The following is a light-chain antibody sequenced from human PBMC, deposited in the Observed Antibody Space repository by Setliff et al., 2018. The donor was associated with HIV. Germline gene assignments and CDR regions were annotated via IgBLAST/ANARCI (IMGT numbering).Light chain of an antibody. V-gene: IGLV2-8*01. CDR1: RGDVGGYNY. CDR2: VVT. J-gene: IGLJ2*01. CDR3: SSYVGSDNSVV. Sequence: QSALTQPPSASGSPGQSVTISCTGTRGDVGGYNYVSWYPQHPGKAPRLMIYVVTRRPSGVPDRFSGSKSGNTASLTVSGLQADDEADYYCSSYVGSDNSVVFGGGTKVTVL.